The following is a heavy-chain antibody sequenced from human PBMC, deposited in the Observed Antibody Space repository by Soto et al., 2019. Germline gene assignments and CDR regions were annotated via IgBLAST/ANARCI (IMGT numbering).Heavy chain of an antibody. D-gene: IGHD1-26*01. CDR3: AKVLWRAETLDPCYV. CDR1: GFTFSSFT. J-gene: IGHJ6*04. V-gene: IGHV3-23*01. Sequence: EVQLLESGGGLVQPGGSLRLSCAASGFTFSSFTMSWVRKPPGKGLEWVSTISTSGANTHYADSVKGRLTISRDNSKNTLYRQLNSLGASDTALYYWAKVLWRAETLDPCYVWGKGTTVIVSS. CDR2: ISTSGANT.